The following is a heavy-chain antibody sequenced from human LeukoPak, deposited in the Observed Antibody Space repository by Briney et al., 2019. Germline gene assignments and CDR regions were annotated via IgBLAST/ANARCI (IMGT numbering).Heavy chain of an antibody. CDR2: IYSSGET. CDR1: GDSITSGDYY. V-gene: IGHV4-61*02. Sequence: SETLSLTCTVSGDSITSGDYYWTWIRQPAGKTLEWIGRIYSSGETVYSPSLKSRVTISLDTSKNQFSLTLNSVTAADTAVYYCARDSLRPDVYYYYMDVWGKGTTVTVSS. CDR3: ARDSLRPDVYYYYMDV. J-gene: IGHJ6*03.